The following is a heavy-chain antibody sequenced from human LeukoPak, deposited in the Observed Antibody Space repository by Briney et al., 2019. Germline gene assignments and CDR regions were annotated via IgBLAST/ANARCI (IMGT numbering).Heavy chain of an antibody. CDR3: ARDARADHYYGSATDWFDP. D-gene: IGHD3-10*01. V-gene: IGHV3-11*01. CDR2: ISSSCSTK. J-gene: IGHJ5*02. Sequence: GGSLRLTCAASGFTFSDYYMSWIRQAPPKGLERVWFISSSCSTKYYSDSVKGRFTISRDNAKNSMYLQMNSLRAEDTAVYYCARDARADHYYGSATDWFDPWGQGTLVTVSS. CDR1: GFTFSDYY.